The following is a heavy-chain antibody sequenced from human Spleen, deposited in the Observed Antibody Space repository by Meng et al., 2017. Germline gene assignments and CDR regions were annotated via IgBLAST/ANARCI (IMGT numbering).Heavy chain of an antibody. V-gene: IGHV7-4-1*02. CDR2: MNTKTGNP. J-gene: IGHJ4*02. Sequence: QVQLVQSGAAVKKRGASVKVSCKASGYTFTRHAINWVRQAPGQGLEWMGWMNTKTGNPTYAQGFTGRFVFSLDTSVSTAYLQISSLKAEDTAMYYCARDDNGAPDYWGQGTLVTVSS. D-gene: IGHD1-14*01. CDR1: GYTFTRHA. CDR3: ARDDNGAPDY.